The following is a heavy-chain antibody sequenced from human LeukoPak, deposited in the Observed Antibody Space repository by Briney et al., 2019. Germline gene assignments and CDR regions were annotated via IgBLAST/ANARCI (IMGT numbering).Heavy chain of an antibody. CDR2: IYHNGGT. CDR1: GGTMGTSNW. Sequence: SETLSLTCAVSGGTMGTSNWGRWVRQPPGKGLEWIGEIYHNGGTNYNPSLKSRVTISVDKSKNQFSLKLSSVTAADTAVYYCARLRYILTDYYSWGRGTLVTVSS. CDR3: ARLRYILTDYYS. J-gene: IGHJ4*02. D-gene: IGHD3-9*01. V-gene: IGHV4-4*02.